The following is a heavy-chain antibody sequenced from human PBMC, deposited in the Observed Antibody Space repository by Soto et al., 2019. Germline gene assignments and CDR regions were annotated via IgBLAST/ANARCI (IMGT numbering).Heavy chain of an antibody. J-gene: IGHJ4*02. CDR3: AAHDSGGYYAEY. Sequence: QLQLQESGPGLVKPSETLSLTCTVSGDSVTISDYYWGWIRQPPGEGLEWIGRIHYSGSTYYNPYLRSRITISGDTSKKQFSLKLTSVTAADAAVYYCAAHDSGGYYAEYWGQGTLVTVSA. V-gene: IGHV4-39*01. CDR1: GDSVTISDYY. D-gene: IGHD3-22*01. CDR2: IHYSGST.